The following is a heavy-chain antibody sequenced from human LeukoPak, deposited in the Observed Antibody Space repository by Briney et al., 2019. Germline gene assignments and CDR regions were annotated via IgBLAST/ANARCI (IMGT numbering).Heavy chain of an antibody. Sequence: GGSLRLSCAASGFIFSDYVMSWVRQAPGKGLEWVSTIGRSGDWTYYVDSVRGRFTISRDNSKNTLYLQMNSLRAEDTAVYYCALGGIAAPFDYWGQGTLVTVSS. CDR3: ALGGIAAPFDY. CDR2: IGRSGDWT. CDR1: GFIFSDYV. V-gene: IGHV3-23*01. D-gene: IGHD6-13*01. J-gene: IGHJ4*02.